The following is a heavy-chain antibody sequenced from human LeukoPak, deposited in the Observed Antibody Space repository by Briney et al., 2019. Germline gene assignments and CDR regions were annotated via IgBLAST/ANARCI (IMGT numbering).Heavy chain of an antibody. D-gene: IGHD3-3*01. CDR3: ARRGSSGVVILFDY. CDR2: INPNSGGT. CDR1: GYTFTGYY. Sequence: ASVKVSCKASGYTFTGYYMHWVRQAPGQGLEWMGWINPNSGGTNYAQKFQGRVTMTRDTSISTAYMELSRLRSDDTAVYYCARRGSSGVVILFDYWDQGTLVTVSS. J-gene: IGHJ4*02. V-gene: IGHV1-2*02.